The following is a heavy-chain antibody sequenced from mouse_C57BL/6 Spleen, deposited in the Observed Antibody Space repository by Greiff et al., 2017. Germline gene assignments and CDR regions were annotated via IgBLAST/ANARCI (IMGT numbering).Heavy chain of an antibody. J-gene: IGHJ1*03. Sequence: EVQLQQSGPELVKPWASVKMSCKATGYTFTDYNMHWVKQSHGKSLQWIGYINPNNGGTSYNQKFKGKATLTVNTSSSTAYMELRSLTSEDSAVYYCARGGYDDYDGYFDVWGTGTTVTVSS. D-gene: IGHD2-4*01. CDR1: GYTFTDYN. CDR3: ARGGYDDYDGYFDV. CDR2: INPNNGGT. V-gene: IGHV1-22*01.